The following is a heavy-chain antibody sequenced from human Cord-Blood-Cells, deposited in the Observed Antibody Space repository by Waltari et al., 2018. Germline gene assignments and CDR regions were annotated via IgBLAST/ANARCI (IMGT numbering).Heavy chain of an antibody. V-gene: IGHV4-34*01. CDR3: ARHAWDSSTFFDY. Sequence: QVQLQQWGAGLLKPSETLSLTCAVYGGSFSGYYWSWIRQPPGKGLEWIGEINHSGSTNYHPSLKGRVTISVDTSKNQFSLKLSSVTAADTAVYYCARHAWDSSTFFDYWGQGTLVTVSS. CDR2: INHSGST. D-gene: IGHD6-13*01. J-gene: IGHJ4*02. CDR1: GGSFSGYY.